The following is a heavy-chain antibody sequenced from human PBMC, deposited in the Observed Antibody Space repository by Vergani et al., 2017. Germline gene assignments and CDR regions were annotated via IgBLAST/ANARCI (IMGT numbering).Heavy chain of an antibody. J-gene: IGHJ6*02. CDR1: GFPFSSYS. Sequence: EVQLLESGGGLVQPGGSLRLPWAASGFPFSSYSINGVRRAPGKGLEWVSSISSSSSYIYYADSVKGRFTISRDNAKNSLYLQMNSLRAEDTAVYYCARDSYSNYPYYYYGMDVWGQGTTVTVSS. CDR3: ARDSYSNYPYYYYGMDV. V-gene: IGHV3-21*01. CDR2: ISSSSSYI. D-gene: IGHD4-11*01.